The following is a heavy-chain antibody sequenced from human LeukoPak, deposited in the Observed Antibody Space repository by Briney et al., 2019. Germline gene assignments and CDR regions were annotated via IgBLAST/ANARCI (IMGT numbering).Heavy chain of an antibody. CDR1: GFTFSSYA. CDR2: ISGSGGST. CDR3: AKGPTVTTYAEYFQH. J-gene: IGHJ1*01. D-gene: IGHD4-17*01. Sequence: GGSLRLSCAASGFTFSSYAMSWVRQAPGKGLEWVSAISGSGGSTYYADSVKGRFTISRDNSKNTLYLQMNSLRAEDTAVYYCAKGPTVTTYAEYFQHWGQGTLVTVSS. V-gene: IGHV3-23*01.